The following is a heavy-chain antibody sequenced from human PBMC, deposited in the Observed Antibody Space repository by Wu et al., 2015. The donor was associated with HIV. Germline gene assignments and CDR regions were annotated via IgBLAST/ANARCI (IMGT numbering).Heavy chain of an antibody. D-gene: IGHD3-22*01. Sequence: QVQVVQSGAEVKKPGSSVKVSCKTSGDTLDNYSFNWVRQAPGQGLEWMGGITSLSGTTSYAQTFQGRVTITTDESTRTAYMELSSLRSEDTAVYYCARDELHYYDSSGYPHNAFDMWGQGTMVTVSS. CDR2: ITSLSGTT. CDR3: ARDELHYYDSSGYPHNAFDM. CDR1: GDTLDNYS. J-gene: IGHJ3*02. V-gene: IGHV1-69*05.